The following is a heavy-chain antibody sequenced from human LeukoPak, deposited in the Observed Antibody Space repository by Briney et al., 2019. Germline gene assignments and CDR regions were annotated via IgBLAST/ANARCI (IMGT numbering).Heavy chain of an antibody. D-gene: IGHD3-22*01. Sequence: PGGSLRLSCAASGFTFSSYSMSWVRQAPGKGLEWVSAISGSGGSTYYADSVKGRFTISRDNSKNTLYLQMNSLRAEDTAVYYCAKGKDWDSSGYFDYWGQGTLVTVSS. CDR1: GFTFSSYS. CDR2: ISGSGGST. V-gene: IGHV3-23*01. CDR3: AKGKDWDSSGYFDY. J-gene: IGHJ4*02.